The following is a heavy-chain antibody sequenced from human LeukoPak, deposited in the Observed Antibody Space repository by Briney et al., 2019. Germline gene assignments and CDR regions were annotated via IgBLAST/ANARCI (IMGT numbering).Heavy chain of an antibody. Sequence: ASVKVSCKASGYTFTGYCMHWVRQAPGQGLEWMGWINPNSGGTNYAQKFQGRVTMTRDTSISTAYMELSRLRSDDTAVYYCAREARVTRSWFDPWGQGTLVTVSS. CDR2: INPNSGGT. J-gene: IGHJ5*02. CDR1: GYTFTGYC. D-gene: IGHD4-17*01. CDR3: AREARVTRSWFDP. V-gene: IGHV1-2*02.